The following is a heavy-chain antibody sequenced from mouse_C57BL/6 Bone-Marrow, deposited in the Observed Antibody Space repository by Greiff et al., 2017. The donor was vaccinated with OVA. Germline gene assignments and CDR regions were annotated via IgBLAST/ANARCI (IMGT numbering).Heavy chain of an antibody. CDR2: INPSSGYT. V-gene: IGHV1-4*01. Sequence: VKLMESGAELARPGASVKMSCKASGYTFTSYTMHWVKQRPGQGLEWIGYINPSSGYTKYNQKFKDKATLTADKSSSTAYMQLSSLTSEDSAVYYCARDDGNWFAYWGQGTLVTVSA. D-gene: IGHD2-3*01. CDR1: GYTFTSYT. J-gene: IGHJ3*01. CDR3: ARDDGNWFAY.